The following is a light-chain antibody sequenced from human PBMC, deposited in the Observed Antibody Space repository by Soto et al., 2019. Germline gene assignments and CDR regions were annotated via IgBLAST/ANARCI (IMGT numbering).Light chain of an antibody. J-gene: IGKJ1*01. CDR1: QTIDKY. V-gene: IGKV1-39*01. Sequence: IQMTQSPSSLSASVGDRVTITCRASQTIDKYLNWYQHIPGRAPKLLIYGASSLQSGVPTRFSGSGQRTYLNLTISSLQHEDFATYYCQQCYSSPGTFGRGTRV. CDR3: QQCYSSPGT. CDR2: GAS.